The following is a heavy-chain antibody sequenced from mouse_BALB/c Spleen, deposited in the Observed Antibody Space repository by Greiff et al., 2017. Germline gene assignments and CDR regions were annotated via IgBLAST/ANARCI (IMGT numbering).Heavy chain of an antibody. J-gene: IGHJ4*01. CDR2: IWAGGST. V-gene: IGHV2-9*02. Sequence: VQLQESGPGLVAPSQSLSITCTVSGFSLTSYGVHWVRQPPGKGLEWLGVIWAGGSTNYNSALMSRLSISKDNSKSQVFLKMNSLQTDDTAMYYCARETYGNYNYYAMDYWGQGTSVTVSS. CDR3: ARETYGNYNYYAMDY. D-gene: IGHD2-1*01. CDR1: GFSLTSYG.